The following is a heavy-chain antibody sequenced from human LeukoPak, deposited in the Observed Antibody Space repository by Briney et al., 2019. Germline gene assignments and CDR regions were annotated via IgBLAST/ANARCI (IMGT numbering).Heavy chain of an antibody. CDR3: ARSLPQYCSSTSCYFGFDY. V-gene: IGHV1-69*05. CDR2: IIPIFGTA. D-gene: IGHD2-2*01. CDR1: GGTFSSYA. J-gene: IGHJ4*02. Sequence: SVKVSCKASGGTFSSYAISWVRQAPGQGLEWMGGIIPIFGTANYAQKFQGRVTITTDESTSTAYMELSSLRSEDTAVYYCARSLPQYCSSTSCYFGFDYWGQGTLVTVSS.